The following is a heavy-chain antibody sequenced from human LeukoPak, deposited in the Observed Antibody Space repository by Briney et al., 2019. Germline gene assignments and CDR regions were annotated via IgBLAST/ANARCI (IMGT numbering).Heavy chain of an antibody. V-gene: IGHV4-59*01. CDR2: IYYSGST. D-gene: IGHD6-19*01. CDR1: GGSISSYY. Sequence: PSETLSLTCTVSGGSISSYYWSWIRQPPGKGLEWIGYIYYSGSTNYNPSLKSRVTISVETSKNLFSLKLSSVTAADTAVYYCARGPIGYSSTYYFDYWGQGTLVTVSS. J-gene: IGHJ4*02. CDR3: ARGPIGYSSTYYFDY.